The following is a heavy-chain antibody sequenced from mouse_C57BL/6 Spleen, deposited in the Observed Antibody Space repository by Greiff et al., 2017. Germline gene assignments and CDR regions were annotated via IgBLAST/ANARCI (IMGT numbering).Heavy chain of an antibody. V-gene: IGHV5-17*01. CDR2: IRSGSSTF. J-gene: IGHJ3*01. Sequence: EVKVVASGGGLVKPGGSLKLSCAASGFTFSDYGMHWVRQTPEKGLEWVAYIRSGSSTFYYADTVKGRFTITRDNAKNTLFLQMTSLRSEDTAMYYCAPGFFAYWGQGTLVTVSA. D-gene: IGHD4-1*01. CDR1: GFTFSDYG. CDR3: APGFFAY.